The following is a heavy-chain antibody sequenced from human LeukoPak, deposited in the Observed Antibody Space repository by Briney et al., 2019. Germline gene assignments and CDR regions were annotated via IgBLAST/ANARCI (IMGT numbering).Heavy chain of an antibody. CDR2: INPNSGGT. D-gene: IGHD3-3*01. V-gene: IGHV1-2*02. CDR1: GYTFTGYY. CDR3: ARDWAYDFWSGAFDY. J-gene: IGHJ4*02. Sequence: ASVKVSCKASGYTFTGYYMHWVRQAPGQGLEWMGWINPNSGGTNYAQKFQGRVTMTRDTSISTAYMELSRLRSDDTAVYYCARDWAYDFWSGAFDYWGQGTLVTVSS.